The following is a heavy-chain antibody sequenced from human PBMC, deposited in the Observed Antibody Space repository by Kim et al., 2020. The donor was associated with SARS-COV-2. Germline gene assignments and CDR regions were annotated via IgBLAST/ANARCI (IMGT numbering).Heavy chain of an antibody. J-gene: IGHJ6*02. CDR2: ISPTSYYK. CDR3: ARDLTGSDPERYYYAMDV. Sequence: GGSLRLSCGSSGITFIPHTMNWVRQAPGKGLEWVSSISPTSYYKYYADSVKGRFTISREYTKLFLQMDSLRAEDTAVYYCARDLTGSDPERYYYAMDVWGQGTTVTVSS. D-gene: IGHD1-20*01. CDR1: GITFIPHT. V-gene: IGHV3-21*01.